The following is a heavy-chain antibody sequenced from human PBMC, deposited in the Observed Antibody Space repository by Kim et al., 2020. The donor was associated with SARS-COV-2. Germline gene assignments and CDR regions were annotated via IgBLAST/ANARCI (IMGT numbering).Heavy chain of an antibody. CDR2: IYYSGST. D-gene: IGHD3-10*01. Sequence: SETLSLTCTVSGGSVSSGSYYWSWIRQPPGKGLEWIGYIYYSGSTNYNPSLKSRVTISVDTSKNQFSLKLSSVTAADTAVYYCARDNPLWFGEPLMDYWGQGTLVTVSS. CDR1: GGSVSSGSYY. CDR3: ARDNPLWFGEPLMDY. V-gene: IGHV4-61*01. J-gene: IGHJ4*02.